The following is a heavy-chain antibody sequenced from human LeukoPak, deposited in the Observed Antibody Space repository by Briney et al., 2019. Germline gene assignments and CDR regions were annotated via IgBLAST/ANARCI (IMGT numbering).Heavy chain of an antibody. CDR2: MNPNSGNT. J-gene: IGHJ4*02. CDR1: GYTFTSYD. CDR3: ARGSIRGVSADY. Sequence: ASVTVSCKASGYTFTSYDINWVRQATGQGLEWMGWMNPNSGNTGYAQKFQGRVTMTRNTSISTAYMELSSLRSEDTAVYYCARGSIRGVSADYWGQGILVTVSS. V-gene: IGHV1-8*01. D-gene: IGHD3-10*01.